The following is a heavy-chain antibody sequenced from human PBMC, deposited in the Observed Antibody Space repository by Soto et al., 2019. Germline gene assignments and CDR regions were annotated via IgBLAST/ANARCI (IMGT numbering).Heavy chain of an antibody. J-gene: IGHJ2*01. CDR2: INDRGSI. V-gene: IGHV4-34*01. Sequence: QVQLQQWGAGPLRPLETLSLTCGVSGGSFSGYYWAWIRQSPGKGLEWIGEINDRGSINYHPSLKSRVRISVDTSKNHYSLNLRSVTAADTDVYYCARESHDILTGPPWVWYFDLWGRGTLVTV. CDR3: ARESHDILTGPPWVWYFDL. D-gene: IGHD3-9*01. CDR1: GGSFSGYY.